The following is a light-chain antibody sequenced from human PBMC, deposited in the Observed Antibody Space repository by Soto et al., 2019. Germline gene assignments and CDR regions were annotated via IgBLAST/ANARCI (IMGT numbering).Light chain of an antibody. Sequence: QSALAQPASVSGSPGQSITISCAGTNRDVGGYNYVSWYQQYPGKAPKLIIYEVTYRPSGVSNRFSGSKSGNTASLTISGLQAEDEDDYYCSSYSSSSGLDVIFGGGTKVTVL. CDR2: EVT. V-gene: IGLV2-14*01. J-gene: IGLJ2*01. CDR1: NRDVGGYNY. CDR3: SSYSSSSGLDVI.